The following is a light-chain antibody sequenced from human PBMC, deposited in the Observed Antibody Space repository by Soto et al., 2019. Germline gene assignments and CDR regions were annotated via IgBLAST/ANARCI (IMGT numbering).Light chain of an antibody. CDR3: QQYNNWPPYT. Sequence: EIVMTQSPATPSVSPGERATLSCRASQSVSSNLARYQQKPGQAPRLLIYGASTRATGIPARFSGSGSGTEFTLAISSLQSEDFAVYYCQQYNNWPPYTFGQGTKREIK. J-gene: IGKJ2*01. V-gene: IGKV3-15*01. CDR1: QSVSSN. CDR2: GAS.